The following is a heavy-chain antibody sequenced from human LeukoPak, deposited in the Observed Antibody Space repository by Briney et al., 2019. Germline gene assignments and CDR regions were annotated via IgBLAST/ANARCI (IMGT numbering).Heavy chain of an antibody. D-gene: IGHD2-21*02. CDR1: GYSINNYW. Sequence: GESLKISCKGSGYSINNYWIGWVRQMPGKGLEWMGIIYPADSDIRYSPSFQGQVTISADKSISTAYLQWSSLEASDTAMYYCARHLCGGDCYPDYWGQGTLVTVSS. V-gene: IGHV5-51*01. CDR3: ARHLCGGDCYPDY. J-gene: IGHJ4*02. CDR2: IYPADSDI.